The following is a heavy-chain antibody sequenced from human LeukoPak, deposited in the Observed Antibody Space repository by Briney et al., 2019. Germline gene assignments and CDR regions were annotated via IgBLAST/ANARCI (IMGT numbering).Heavy chain of an antibody. Sequence: SETLSLTCGVYDGSLSDYLWGWIRQPPGKGLEWIGSIYHSGSTYYNPSLKSRVTISVDTSKNQFSLKLSSVTAADTAVYYCARQTGSGLFILPGGQGTLVTVSS. V-gene: IGHV4-38-2*01. J-gene: IGHJ4*02. CDR2: IYHSGST. D-gene: IGHD3/OR15-3a*01. CDR3: ARQTGSGLFILP. CDR1: DGSLSDYL.